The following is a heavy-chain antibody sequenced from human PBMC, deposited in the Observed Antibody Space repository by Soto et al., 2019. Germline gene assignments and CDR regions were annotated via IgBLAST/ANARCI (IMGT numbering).Heavy chain of an antibody. V-gene: IGHV5-10-1*01. CDR3: ARVSFMGLGVYGMDV. CDR1: GYSFTSYW. CDR2: IDPSDSYT. J-gene: IGHJ6*02. D-gene: IGHD3-16*01. Sequence: GESLKISCKGSGYSFTSYWISWVRQMPGKGLEWMGRIDPSDSYTNYSPSFQGHVTISADKSISTAYLQWSSLKASDTAMYYCARVSFMGLGVYGMDVWGQGTTVTVSS.